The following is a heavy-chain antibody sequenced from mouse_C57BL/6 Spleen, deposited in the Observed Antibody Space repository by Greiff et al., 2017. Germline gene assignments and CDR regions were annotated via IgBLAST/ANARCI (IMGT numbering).Heavy chain of an antibody. J-gene: IGHJ2*01. V-gene: IGHV1-52*01. CDR3: ARARTGTKDY. D-gene: IGHD4-1*01. CDR1: GYTFTSYW. CDR2: IDPSDSET. Sequence: QVHVKQPGAELVRPGSSVKLSCKASGYTFTSYWMHWVKQRPIQGLEWIGNIDPSDSETHYNQKFKDKATLTVDKSSSTAYMQLSSLASEDSAVYYCARARTGTKDYWGQGTTLTVSS.